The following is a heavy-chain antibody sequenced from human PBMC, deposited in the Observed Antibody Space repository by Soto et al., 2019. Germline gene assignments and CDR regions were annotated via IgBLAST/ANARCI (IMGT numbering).Heavy chain of an antibody. J-gene: IGHJ4*01. D-gene: IGHD2-8*01. V-gene: IGHV3-64*01. CDR1: GGIVSSYA. CDR3: ARDRCTNGDCYAASDY. Sequence: HWWCVRLCCATCGGIVSSYAMNLVRQAPGKGLEYVSAISSNGRSTYYANSVKGRFTISRDNSKNTLYLQMDSLRAEDMAVYYCARDRCTNGDCYAASDYWGHGTLVTVSS. CDR2: ISSNGRST.